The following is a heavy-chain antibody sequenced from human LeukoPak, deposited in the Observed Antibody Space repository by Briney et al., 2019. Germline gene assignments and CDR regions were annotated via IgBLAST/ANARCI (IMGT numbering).Heavy chain of an antibody. J-gene: IGHJ4*02. CDR1: GFSLRSNA. Sequence: GRSLRLSCAASGFSLRSNAMHWVRQAPGKGLDWVTVISHDGSKIYYADSVKGRFTFSRDTSKNTLYLQMNSLRVEDTAVYYCARVASGTHYVIDFWGQGTLVTVSS. D-gene: IGHD1-26*01. CDR3: ARVASGTHYVIDF. V-gene: IGHV3-30*04. CDR2: ISHDGSKI.